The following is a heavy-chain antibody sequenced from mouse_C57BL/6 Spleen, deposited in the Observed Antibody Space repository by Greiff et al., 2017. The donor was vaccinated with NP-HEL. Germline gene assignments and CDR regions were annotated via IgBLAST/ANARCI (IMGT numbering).Heavy chain of an antibody. CDR2: IWRGGST. J-gene: IGHJ1*03. CDR3: AAHYYGSSYPDV. V-gene: IGHV2-5*01. CDR1: GFSLTSYG. D-gene: IGHD1-1*01. Sequence: QVQLKESGPGLVQPSQSLSITCTVSGFSLTSYGVHWVRQSPGKGLEWLGVIWRGGSTDYNAAFMSRLSITKDNSTSQVFFKMNSLQADDTAIYYCAAHYYGSSYPDVWGTGTTVTVSS.